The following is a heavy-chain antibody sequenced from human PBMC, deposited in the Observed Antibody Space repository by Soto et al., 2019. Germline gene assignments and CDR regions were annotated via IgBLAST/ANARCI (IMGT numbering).Heavy chain of an antibody. J-gene: IGHJ6*02. D-gene: IGHD1-26*01. CDR2: IIDSGGST. CDR3: GKGRSYYYYYGVDV. V-gene: IGHV3-23*01. Sequence: GGSLRLSCAASGFTFSSNVMSWVRQAPGKGLEWVSSIIDSGGSTYYADAVKGRFTISRDNSKSTLYLQMNSLRAEDTAVYYCGKGRSYYYYYGVDVWGQGTTVTVSS. CDR1: GFTFSSNV.